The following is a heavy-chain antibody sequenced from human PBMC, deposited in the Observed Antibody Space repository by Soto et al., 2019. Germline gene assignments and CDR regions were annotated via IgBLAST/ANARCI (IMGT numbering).Heavy chain of an antibody. D-gene: IGHD2-8*01. CDR2: ISYDGSNK. CDR3: ARDRPPGIVLMVYAHYGMDV. J-gene: IGHJ6*02. V-gene: IGHV3-30-3*01. CDR1: GFTFSSYA. Sequence: PGGSLRLSCAASGFTFSSYAMHWVRQAPGKGLEWVAVISYDGSNKYYADSVKGRFTISRDNSKNTLYLQMNSLRAEDTAVYYCARDRPPGIVLMVYAHYGMDVWGQGTTVNVSS.